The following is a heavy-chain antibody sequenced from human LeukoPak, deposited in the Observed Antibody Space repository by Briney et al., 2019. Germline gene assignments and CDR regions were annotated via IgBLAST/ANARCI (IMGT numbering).Heavy chain of an antibody. Sequence: GGSLRLSCAASGFTFSSYGMSWVRQAPGKGLEWVSAISGSGGSTYYADSVKGRFTISRDNSKNTLYLQMNSLRAEDTAVYYCAKGAKSITMIVVVHPKYYMDVWGKGTTVTISS. CDR1: GFTFSSYG. D-gene: IGHD3-22*01. CDR3: AKGAKSITMIVVVHPKYYMDV. J-gene: IGHJ6*03. V-gene: IGHV3-23*01. CDR2: ISGSGGST.